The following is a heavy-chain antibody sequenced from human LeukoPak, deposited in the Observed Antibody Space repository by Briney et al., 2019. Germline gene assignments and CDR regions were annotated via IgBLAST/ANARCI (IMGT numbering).Heavy chain of an antibody. CDR2: LYPGDSDT. V-gene: IGHV5-51*01. CDR1: GYSFTSYW. Sequence: VESLKISCKSSGYSFTSYWIGWVRQMPGKGLEFMGILYPGDSDTRYSPSFQGQVTISADKSISTAYLQWSSLKASDTAMYYCVRHETGPYFDYWGQGTLVIVSS. D-gene: IGHD1-1*01. J-gene: IGHJ4*02. CDR3: VRHETGPYFDY.